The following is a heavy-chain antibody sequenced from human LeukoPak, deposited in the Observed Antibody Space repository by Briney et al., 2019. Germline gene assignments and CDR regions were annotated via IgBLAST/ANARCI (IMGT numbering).Heavy chain of an antibody. CDR2: IKQDGSEK. J-gene: IGHJ2*01. CDR1: GFRFISYW. V-gene: IGHV3-7*03. D-gene: IGHD4-17*01. CDR3: ARQPDYGDYADWCFDL. Sequence: GGSLRLSCAASGFRFISYWMTWVRQAPGKGLEWVANIKQDGSEKYYVDSVKGRFTISRDNAKNSVYLRMNSLRAEDTAVYYCARQPDYGDYADWCFDLWGRGTLVTVSS.